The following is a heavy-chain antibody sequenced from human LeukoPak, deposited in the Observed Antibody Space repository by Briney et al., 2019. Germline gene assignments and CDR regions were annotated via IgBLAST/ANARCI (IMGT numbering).Heavy chain of an antibody. V-gene: IGHV3-21*01. CDR3: ASGCISCYLDP. CDR2: ISSSSRNI. J-gene: IGHJ5*02. D-gene: IGHD2-15*01. Sequence: RTGGSLRLSCAASRFTFSSYTMNWVRQAPGKGLEWVSSISSSSRNIDYADSVKGRFTISRDNDKNSLYLQMNSLRAEDTAVYYCASGCISCYLDPWGQGTLVTVSS. CDR1: RFTFSSYT.